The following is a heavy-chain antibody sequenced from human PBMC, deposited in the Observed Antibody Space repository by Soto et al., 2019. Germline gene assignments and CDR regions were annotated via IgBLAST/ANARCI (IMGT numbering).Heavy chain of an antibody. V-gene: IGHV4-61*01. CDR1: GCSVSSGSYY. CDR2: IYYSGST. Sequence: PSETLSLTCPVSGCSVSSGSYYWSWIRQPPGKGLEWIGYIYYSGSTNYNPSLKSRVTISVDTSKNQFSLKLSSVTAADTAVYYCAREDNWNYNYGMDVWGQGTTVTVSS. J-gene: IGHJ6*02. CDR3: AREDNWNYNYGMDV. D-gene: IGHD1-20*01.